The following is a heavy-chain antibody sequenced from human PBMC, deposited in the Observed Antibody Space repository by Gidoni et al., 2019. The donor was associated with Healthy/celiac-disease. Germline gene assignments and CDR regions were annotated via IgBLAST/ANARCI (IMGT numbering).Heavy chain of an antibody. CDR2: IKHGGCT. V-gene: IGHV4-34*01. D-gene: IGHD4-17*01. CDR3: ARGPYGGNSRRYSYYYMDV. J-gene: IGHJ6*03. CDR1: GGSSSGYY. Sequence: QVQLPQWGPGLLKPSETLSPTCPVHGGSSSGYYRSWSRQPPGKGLEWIGEIKHGGCTNYNPSRKSRVIITVDASKNKFSLKLSSVTAADTAVYYCARGPYGGNSRRYSYYYMDVWGRGTTVTVSS.